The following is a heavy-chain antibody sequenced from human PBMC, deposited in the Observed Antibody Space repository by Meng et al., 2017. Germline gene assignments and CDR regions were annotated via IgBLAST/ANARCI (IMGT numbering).Heavy chain of an antibody. D-gene: IGHD2-2*01. CDR2: ISGSGGST. V-gene: IGHV3-23*01. Sequence: GESLKISCAASGFTFSSYAMSWVRQAPGKGLEWVSAISGSGGSTYYADSVKGRFTISRDNSKNTLYLQMNSLRAEDTAVYYCAKDDAAAAIYSIDSWGQGKRVNGAS. CDR1: GFTFSSYA. J-gene: IGHJ5*01. CDR3: AKDDAAAAIYSIDS.